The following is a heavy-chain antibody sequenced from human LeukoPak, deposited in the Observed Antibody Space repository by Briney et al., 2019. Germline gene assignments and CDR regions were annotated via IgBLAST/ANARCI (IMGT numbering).Heavy chain of an antibody. Sequence: KPGGSLRLSCAASGFTFSSYSMNWVRQAPGKGLEWVSSISSSSSYIYYADSVKGRFTISRDNAKNSLYLQMNSLRAEDTAVYYCASYSSSWVSSYFDYWGQGTLVTVSS. CDR3: ASYSSSWVSSYFDY. CDR1: GFTFSSYS. D-gene: IGHD6-13*01. CDR2: ISSSSSYI. V-gene: IGHV3-21*01. J-gene: IGHJ4*02.